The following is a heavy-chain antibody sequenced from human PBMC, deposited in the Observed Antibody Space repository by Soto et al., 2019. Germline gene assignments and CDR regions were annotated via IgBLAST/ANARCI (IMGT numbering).Heavy chain of an antibody. CDR1: GLTFSPYW. CDR3: ARGSNHFDY. D-gene: IGHD4-4*01. Sequence: EVQLVESGVGLVQPGGSLRFSCAASGLTFSPYWMHWFRQVPGKGPVWVSRINNDGNSTSYADSVKGRFTISRDNAKNTLYLQMNSLRAEDTAVYYCARGSNHFDYWGQGTLVTVS. CDR2: INNDGNST. V-gene: IGHV3-74*01. J-gene: IGHJ4*02.